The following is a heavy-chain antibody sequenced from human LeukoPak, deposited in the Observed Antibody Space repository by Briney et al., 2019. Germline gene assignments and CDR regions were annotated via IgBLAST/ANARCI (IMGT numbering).Heavy chain of an antibody. Sequence: SQTLSLTCAISGDSVSSNSVGWTWIRQSPSRGLEWLGRTYYWSRWYDDYAPSVRSRITIHPDTSKNQFSLQLNSVTPEDTAVYYFARVESTGGMDVWGQGTTVTVSS. V-gene: IGHV6-1*01. D-gene: IGHD2-2*01. CDR2: TYYWSRWYD. CDR1: GDSVSSNSVG. J-gene: IGHJ6*02. CDR3: ARVESTGGMDV.